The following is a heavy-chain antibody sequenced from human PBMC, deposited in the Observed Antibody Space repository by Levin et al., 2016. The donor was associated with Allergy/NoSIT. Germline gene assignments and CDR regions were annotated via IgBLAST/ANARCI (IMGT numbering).Heavy chain of an antibody. Sequence: GGSLRLSCAASGFTFSNSWMHWVRQAPGKGLEWVSYITSSTGARYYADSVKGRFSISRDNAKNSLYLQMNSLRVEDTAVYYCARAYYYDSSGHYYFDSWGQGTLVTVSS. D-gene: IGHD3-22*01. CDR2: ITSSTGAR. V-gene: IGHV3-48*01. CDR3: ARAYYYDSSGHYYFDS. CDR1: GFTFSNSW. J-gene: IGHJ4*02.